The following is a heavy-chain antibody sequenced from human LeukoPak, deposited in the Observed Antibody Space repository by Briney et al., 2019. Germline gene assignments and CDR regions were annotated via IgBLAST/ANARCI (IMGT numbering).Heavy chain of an antibody. V-gene: IGHV3-48*01. Sequence: GGSLRLSCAASGFTFSSYSMNWVRQAPGKGLEWFSYISSSSSTIYYADSVKGRFTISRDNAKNSLSLQMNSLRAEDTAVYYCATSNYYDSSGTTHDYWGQGTLVTVSS. CDR2: ISSSSSTI. CDR3: ATSNYYDSSGTTHDY. D-gene: IGHD3-22*01. J-gene: IGHJ4*02. CDR1: GFTFSSYS.